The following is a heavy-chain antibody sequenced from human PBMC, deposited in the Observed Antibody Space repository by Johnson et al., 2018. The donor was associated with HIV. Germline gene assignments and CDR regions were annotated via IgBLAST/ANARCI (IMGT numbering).Heavy chain of an antibody. J-gene: IGHJ3*02. CDR2: IYSGGST. CDR1: GFTVSSNY. CDR3: AREVRKAVAGNFDI. Sequence: VHLVESGGGLIQPGGSLRLSCAASGFTVSSNYMSWVRQAPGKGLEWVSVIYSGGSTYYADSVKGRFTISRDNSKNTLYLQMNSLRAEDTAVYYCAREVRKAVAGNFDIWGQGTMVTVSS. V-gene: IGHV3-53*01. D-gene: IGHD6-19*01.